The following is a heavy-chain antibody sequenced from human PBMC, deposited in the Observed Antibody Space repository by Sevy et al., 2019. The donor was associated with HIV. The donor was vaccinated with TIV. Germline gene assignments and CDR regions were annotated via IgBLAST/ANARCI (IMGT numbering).Heavy chain of an antibody. V-gene: IGHV3-74*01. CDR1: GFTFSSYS. J-gene: IGHJ3*02. D-gene: IGHD3-10*01. CDR2: INNDGSNT. Sequence: GGSLRLSCAASGFTFSSYSMNWVRQAPGKGLEWVSRINNDGSNTNYADSVKGRFTTSRDNAKNTLYLQMNSLRAEDTAVYYCVREMISMVPGVPDAFDIWGQGTMVTVSS. CDR3: VREMISMVPGVPDAFDI.